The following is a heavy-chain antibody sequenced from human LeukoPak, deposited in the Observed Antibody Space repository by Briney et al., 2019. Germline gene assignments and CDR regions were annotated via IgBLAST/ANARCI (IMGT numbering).Heavy chain of an antibody. CDR2: ISSSSSYI. Sequence: GGSLRLSCAASGFTFSSYSMNWVRQAPGKGLEWVSSISSSSSYIYYADSVKGRFTISRDNAKNSLYLQMNSLRAENTAVYYCARVQGDMVRGVIIFGYYFDYWGQGTLVTVSS. CDR3: ARVQGDMVRGVIIFGYYFDY. CDR1: GFTFSSYS. D-gene: IGHD3-10*01. J-gene: IGHJ4*02. V-gene: IGHV3-21*01.